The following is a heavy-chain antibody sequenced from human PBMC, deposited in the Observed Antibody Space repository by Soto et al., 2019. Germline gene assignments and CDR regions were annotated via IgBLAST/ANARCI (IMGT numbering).Heavy chain of an antibody. CDR2: IRSKAYGGTT. Sequence: GGSLRLSCTASGFTFGDYAMSWFRQAPGKGLEWVGFIRSKAYGGTTEYAASVKGRFTISRDDSKSIAYLQMNSLKTEDTAVYYCTRAGSFAAGGSGWYFNRDFDYWGQGTLVTVSS. CDR1: GFTFGDYA. D-gene: IGHD6-19*01. CDR3: TRAGSFAAGGSGWYFNRDFDY. J-gene: IGHJ4*02. V-gene: IGHV3-49*03.